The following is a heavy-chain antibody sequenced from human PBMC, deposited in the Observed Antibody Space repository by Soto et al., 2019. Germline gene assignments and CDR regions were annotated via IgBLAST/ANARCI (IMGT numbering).Heavy chain of an antibody. CDR1: GFTFSSYA. D-gene: IGHD3-16*01. J-gene: IGHJ4*02. V-gene: IGHV3-23*01. Sequence: EVQLLESGGGLVQPGGSLRLSCAASGFTFSSYAMSWVRQAPGKGMEWVAAISGSGGSTYYADSVKGRFTISRDNSKNTLYLPMNSLRAEDAAVYYCAKDLVGSNADYFDYWGQGTLVTVSS. CDR3: AKDLVGSNADYFDY. CDR2: ISGSGGST.